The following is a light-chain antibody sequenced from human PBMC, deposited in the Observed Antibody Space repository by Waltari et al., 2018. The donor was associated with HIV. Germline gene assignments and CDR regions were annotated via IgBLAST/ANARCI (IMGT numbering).Light chain of an antibody. CDR3: QSYDSNLSGL. V-gene: IGLV1-40*01. J-gene: IGLJ2*01. Sequence: QSELTQPPSVSAAPGQRVTISCTGSSSHIGAGYDVHWYQTVPGKAPQVCIYGNSNRPSGVPDRFSGSKSGSSASLVITGLQSEDEADYYCQSYDSNLSGLFGGGTKVTVL. CDR1: SSHIGAGYD. CDR2: GNS.